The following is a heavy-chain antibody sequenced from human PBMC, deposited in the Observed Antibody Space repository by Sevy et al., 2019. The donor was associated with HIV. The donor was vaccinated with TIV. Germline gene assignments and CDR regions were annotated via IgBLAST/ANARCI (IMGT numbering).Heavy chain of an antibody. CDR3: MTGNYCGGNCYSRYYYYGMDV. D-gene: IGHD2-21*01. V-gene: IGHV3-15*01. CDR2: IKSKTDGGTT. Sequence: GGSLRLSCAASGFTFSNAWMSWVRQAPGKGLEWVGRIKSKTDGGTTDYAAPVKGRFTISREDSKNTLYLQMNSLKTEDTAVYYCMTGNYCGGNCYSRYYYYGMDVWGQGTTVTVSS. CDR1: GFTFSNAW. J-gene: IGHJ6*02.